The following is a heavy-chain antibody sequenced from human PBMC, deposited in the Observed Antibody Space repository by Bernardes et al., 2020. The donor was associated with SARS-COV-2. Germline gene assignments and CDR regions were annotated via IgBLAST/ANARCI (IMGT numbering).Heavy chain of an antibody. CDR2: IYYSGRT. D-gene: IGHD3-3*01. CDR1: GGSISSSSYY. CDR3: ARHHPGFLEWTNWFDP. Sequence: SETLSLTCTVSGGSISSSSYYWGWIRQPPGTGLEWIGTIYYSGRTYYNPSLKSRVTISVDTSKNQFSLKLSSVTAADTAVYYCARHHPGFLEWTNWFDPWGQGTLVTVSS. V-gene: IGHV4-39*01. J-gene: IGHJ5*02.